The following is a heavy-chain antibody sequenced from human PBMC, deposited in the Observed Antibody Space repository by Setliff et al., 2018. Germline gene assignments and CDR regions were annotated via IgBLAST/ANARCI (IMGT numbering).Heavy chain of an antibody. D-gene: IGHD4-17*01. CDR3: ARGATVVIYYYMDV. Sequence: ASVKVSCKASGYTFTSYAMHWVRQAPGQRLEWMGGINAGNGNTKYSQKFQGRVTITRDTSASTAYMELSSLRSEDTAVYYCARGATVVIYYYMDVWGKGTTVTVSS. V-gene: IGHV1-3*01. J-gene: IGHJ6*03. CDR1: GYTFTSYA. CDR2: INAGNGNT.